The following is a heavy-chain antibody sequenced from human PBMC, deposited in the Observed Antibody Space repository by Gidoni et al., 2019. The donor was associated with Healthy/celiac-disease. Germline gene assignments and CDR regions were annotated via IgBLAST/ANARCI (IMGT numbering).Heavy chain of an antibody. Sequence: EVQLVESGGGLVQPGGSLRLSCAASGFTFSSYEMNWVRQAPGKGLEWVSYISSSGSTIYYADSVKGRFTISRDNAKNSLYLQMNSLRAEDTAVYYCARGVRADYYDSSGYYYPLHWGQGTLVTVSS. J-gene: IGHJ4*02. CDR1: GFTFSSYE. CDR3: ARGVRADYYDSSGYYYPLH. D-gene: IGHD3-22*01. V-gene: IGHV3-48*03. CDR2: ISSSGSTI.